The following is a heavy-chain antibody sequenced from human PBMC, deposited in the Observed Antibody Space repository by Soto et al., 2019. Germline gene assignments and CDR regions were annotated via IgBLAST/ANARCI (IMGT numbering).Heavy chain of an antibody. V-gene: IGHV3-23*01. Sequence: SLRLSCAASGFTFSSYSMSWVRQAPGKGLEWVSAISGSGGSTYYADSVKGRFTISRDNSKNTLYLQMNSLRAEDTAVYYCAKDRGPYSSRAGFDYWGQGTLVTVSS. J-gene: IGHJ4*02. D-gene: IGHD6-19*01. CDR2: ISGSGGST. CDR1: GFTFSSYS. CDR3: AKDRGPYSSRAGFDY.